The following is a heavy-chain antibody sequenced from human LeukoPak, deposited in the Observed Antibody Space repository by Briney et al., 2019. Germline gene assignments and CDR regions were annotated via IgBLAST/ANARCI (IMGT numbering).Heavy chain of an antibody. CDR3: ARGISSRQIGYYFMDV. V-gene: IGHV1-8*01. D-gene: IGHD3-3*01. CDR2: MNPINGNT. CDR1: GYTFTNYD. J-gene: IGHJ6*03. Sequence: ASVKVSCKASGYTFTNYDVNWVRQATGQGLEWMGWMNPINGNTAYVQKFQGRVTLTRDTSRDTAYMDLSSLGPDDTAVYFCARGISSRQIGYYFMDVWGKGTTVTVSS.